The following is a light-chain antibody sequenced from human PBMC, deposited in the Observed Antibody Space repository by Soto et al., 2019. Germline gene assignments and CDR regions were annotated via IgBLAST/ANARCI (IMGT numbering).Light chain of an antibody. CDR3: QQYNNWPPTWT. V-gene: IGKV3-15*01. J-gene: IGKJ1*01. CDR1: QSVSSN. Sequence: EIVMTQSPATLSVSPGERATLSCRASQSVSSNLAWYQQKPGQAPRLLIYGASTRATGIPARFSGSGSGTEFTLTYGSLESEDFAVYYCQQYNNWPPTWTFGQGTKVEIK. CDR2: GAS.